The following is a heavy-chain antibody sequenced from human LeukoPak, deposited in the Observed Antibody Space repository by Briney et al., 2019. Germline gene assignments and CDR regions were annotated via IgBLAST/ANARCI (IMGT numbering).Heavy chain of an antibody. D-gene: IGHD5-18*01. J-gene: IGHJ4*02. V-gene: IGHV4-59*01. CDR1: GGSISSYY. CDR2: IYYSGST. Sequence: DPSETLSLTCTVSGGSISSYYWSWIRQPPGKGLEWIGYIYYSGSTNYNPSLKGRVTISVDTSKNQFSLKLSSVTAADTAVYYCARRFRGYSYGYHSGDRYYFDYWGQGTLVTVSS. CDR3: ARRFRGYSYGYHSGDRYYFDY.